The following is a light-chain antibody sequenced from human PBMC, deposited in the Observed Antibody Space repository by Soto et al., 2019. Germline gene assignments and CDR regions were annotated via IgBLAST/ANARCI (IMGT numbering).Light chain of an antibody. J-gene: IGLJ2*01. CDR2: SNN. Sequence: QLVLTQPPSASGTPGQRVTISCSGSSSNIGSNYVYWYQQLPGTAPKLLIYSNNQRPSGVPDRFSGSKSGTSASLAISGLRSADEADYYCAAWDDSLSGVVFGGGTKLTVL. CDR3: AAWDDSLSGVV. V-gene: IGLV1-47*02. CDR1: SSNIGSNY.